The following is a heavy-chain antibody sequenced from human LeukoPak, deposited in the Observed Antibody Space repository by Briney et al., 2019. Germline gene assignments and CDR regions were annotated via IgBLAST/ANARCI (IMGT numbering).Heavy chain of an antibody. Sequence: GGSLRLSCAASGFTFSGSAMHWVRQASGKGLEWVGRIRGKANSYATAFAASVKGRFTMSRDDSENTAYLQMNSLKTEDTAVYYCAKPMEDIVVSPPAKPLLDYYYYYGMDVWGQGTTVTVSS. CDR3: AKPMEDIVVSPPAKPLLDYYYYYGMDV. D-gene: IGHD2-2*01. CDR2: IRGKANSYAT. CDR1: GFTFSGSA. J-gene: IGHJ6*02. V-gene: IGHV3-73*01.